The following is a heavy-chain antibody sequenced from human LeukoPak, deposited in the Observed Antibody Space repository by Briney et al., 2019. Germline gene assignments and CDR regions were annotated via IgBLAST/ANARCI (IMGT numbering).Heavy chain of an antibody. CDR2: INQDGSER. D-gene: IGHD1-26*01. CDR1: RSTVSNDW. CDR3: ARDYMAGATFHIQGPVDY. V-gene: IGHV3-7*01. Sequence: PGGSLRLSCATSRSTVSNDWMTCVRQAPGKGLEWVANINQDGSERYYVDSVKGRFTISRDNAKSSLYLQMNSLRAEDTAVYYCARDYMAGATFHIQGPVDYWGQGTLVTVSS. J-gene: IGHJ4*02.